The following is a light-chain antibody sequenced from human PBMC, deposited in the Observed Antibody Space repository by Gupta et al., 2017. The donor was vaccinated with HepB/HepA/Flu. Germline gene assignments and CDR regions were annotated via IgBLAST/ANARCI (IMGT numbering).Light chain of an antibody. CDR1: QDISNY. Sequence: DTQMTQSPSSLSESVGDRVTITCQASQDISNYLNWYQQKPGKAPKLLIYDASNWETGVASRFSGSGSGTDVTFTISSRQLEDIASYYCHQDENLPSFTFGHGTKVDIK. V-gene: IGKV1-33*01. CDR2: DAS. CDR3: HQDENLPSFT. J-gene: IGKJ3*01.